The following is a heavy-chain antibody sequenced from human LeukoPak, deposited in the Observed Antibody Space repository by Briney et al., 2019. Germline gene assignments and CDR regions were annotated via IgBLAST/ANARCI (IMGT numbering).Heavy chain of an antibody. CDR2: ISYDGSNK. CDR1: GFTFSSYA. Sequence: GGSLRLSCAASGFTFSSYAMHWVRQAPGKGLEWVAVISYDGSNKNYADSVKGRFTISRDNSKNTLYLQMNSLRAEDTAVYYCARDSTMARGPIDYWGQGTLVTVSS. CDR3: ARDSTMARGPIDY. J-gene: IGHJ4*02. D-gene: IGHD3-10*01. V-gene: IGHV3-30-3*01.